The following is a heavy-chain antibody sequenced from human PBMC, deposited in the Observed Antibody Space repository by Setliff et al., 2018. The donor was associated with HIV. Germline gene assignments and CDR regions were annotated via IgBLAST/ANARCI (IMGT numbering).Heavy chain of an antibody. V-gene: IGHV1-69*11. D-gene: IGHD3-16*01. CDR1: GGTFRSYS. CDR2: IIPFIDAT. Sequence: SVKVSCKASGGTFRSYSINWVRQARGQGLEWMGTIIPFIDATHYAQSFQGRLTITADESSNTAYMELSSLRLHDTAVYYCANAAVEMTTIAFGGPPGYWGQGTLVTVSS. J-gene: IGHJ4*02. CDR3: ANAAVEMTTIAFGGPPGY.